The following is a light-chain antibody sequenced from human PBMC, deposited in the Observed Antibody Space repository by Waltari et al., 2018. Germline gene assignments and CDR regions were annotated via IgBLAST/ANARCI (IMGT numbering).Light chain of an antibody. V-gene: IGKV3-11*01. CDR1: QSVTSY. Sequence: EIVLTQSPATLSLSPGQRATLSCRASQSVTSYFAWYQQKPGQAPRLLIYDASTRATGIPARFSGSGSGTDFTLTISSLEPEDFAVYYCQQRSDWPPGFGQGTKVEIK. CDR3: QQRSDWPPG. J-gene: IGKJ1*01. CDR2: DAS.